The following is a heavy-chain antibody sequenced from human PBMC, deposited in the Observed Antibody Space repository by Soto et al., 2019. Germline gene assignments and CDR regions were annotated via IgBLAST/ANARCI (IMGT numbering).Heavy chain of an antibody. D-gene: IGHD3-10*01. J-gene: IGHJ5*02. CDR2: IDGSGGIT. Sequence: GALRLSCAASGFTFGTTDMSWVRQAPGEGLEWVSTIDGSGGITYYADSVKGRFTISRDNSRNTVYLQMNSLRGDDTALYYCVKNSGWFNTWGQGALVTVSS. CDR1: GFTFGTTD. V-gene: IGHV3-23*01. CDR3: VKNSGWFNT.